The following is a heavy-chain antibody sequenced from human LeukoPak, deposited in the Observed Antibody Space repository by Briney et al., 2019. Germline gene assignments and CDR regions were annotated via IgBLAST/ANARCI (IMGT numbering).Heavy chain of an antibody. CDR2: IKVDGSQK. CDR3: ARGTSSSPNWFDP. D-gene: IGHD6-13*01. J-gene: IGHJ5*02. Sequence: GGSLRLSCAASGFTFSDYYMSWIRQAPGKGLEWVANIKVDGSQKYYVDSVKGRFTISRDNAKNSLYLQMNSLRVEDTALYYCARGTSSSPNWFDPWGQGTLVTVSS. CDR1: GFTFSDYY. V-gene: IGHV3-7*04.